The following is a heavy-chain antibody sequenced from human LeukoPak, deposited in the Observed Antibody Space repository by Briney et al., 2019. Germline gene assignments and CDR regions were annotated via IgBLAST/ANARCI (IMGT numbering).Heavy chain of an antibody. Sequence: GESLKISCKGSGYSFTSYWIGWVRQTPGKGLEWMGIIYPGDSDTRYSPSFQGQVTISADKSISTAYLQWSSLKASDTAMYYCARRNDILTGYLYYFDYWGQGTLVTVSS. CDR2: IYPGDSDT. D-gene: IGHD3-9*01. CDR3: ARRNDILTGYLYYFDY. V-gene: IGHV5-51*01. CDR1: GYSFTSYW. J-gene: IGHJ4*02.